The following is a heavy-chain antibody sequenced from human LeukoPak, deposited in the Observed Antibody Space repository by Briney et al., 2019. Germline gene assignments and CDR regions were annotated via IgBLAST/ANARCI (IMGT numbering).Heavy chain of an antibody. J-gene: IGHJ3*02. CDR2: IITIFGTA. V-gene: IGHV1-69*01. CDR1: GGIFSSYA. CDR3: ARGPRYSYQPTGDFDI. Sequence: GASVKVSCKASGGIFSSYAISWVRQAPGQGLEWMGGIITIFGTAKYAQKFQGRVTITADESTSTAYMELSSLRSEDTAVYYCARGPRYSYQPTGDFDIWGQGTMVTVSS. D-gene: IGHD5-18*01.